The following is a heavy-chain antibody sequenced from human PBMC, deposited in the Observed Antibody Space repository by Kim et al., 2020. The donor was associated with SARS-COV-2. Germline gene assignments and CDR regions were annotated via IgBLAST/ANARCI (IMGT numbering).Heavy chain of an antibody. D-gene: IGHD3-10*01. V-gene: IGHV3-21*01. CDR2: ISTTGNYI. J-gene: IGHJ4*03. CDR1: GFTFSSYS. Sequence: GGSLRLSCAASGFTFSSYSMIWVRQAPGGGLEWVSLISTTGNYIYYADSLKGRLTISRDNTKNSLFLQMNSLRPDDTAVYYCARSACQGYSGKGSYFDS. CDR3: ARSACQGYSGKGSYFDS.